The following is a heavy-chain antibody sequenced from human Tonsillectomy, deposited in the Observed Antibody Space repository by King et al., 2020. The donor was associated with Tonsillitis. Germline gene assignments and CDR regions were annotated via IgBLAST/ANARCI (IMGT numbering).Heavy chain of an antibody. CDR1: GGSISSYY. J-gene: IGHJ6*03. D-gene: IGHD3-3*01. V-gene: IGHV4-59*01. Sequence: VQLQESGPGLVKPSETLSLTCTVSGGSISSYYWSWIRQPPGKGLEWIGYIYYSGSTNYNPSLKSRVTISVDTSKNQFSLKLSSVTAADTAVYYCARDSLQSDYDFWSGPSSNYYMDVWGKGTTVTVSS. CDR2: IYYSGST. CDR3: ARDSLQSDYDFWSGPSSNYYMDV.